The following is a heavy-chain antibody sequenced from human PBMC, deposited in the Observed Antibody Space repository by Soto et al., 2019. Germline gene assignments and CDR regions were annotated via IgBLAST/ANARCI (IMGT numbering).Heavy chain of an antibody. CDR3: TRVPPNNYGWGTYPFDY. J-gene: IGHJ4*02. D-gene: IGHD3-10*01. CDR2: ITSKAYGGTT. CDR1: GFTFDHYG. Sequence: EVQLVESGGGLAQPGWSLRLSCTSSGFTFDHYGMTWFRQAPGKGLEWVGFITSKAYGGTTEYAASVKGRFTISRDDSKSIAYLQMDSLKTEDTAVYYCTRVPPNNYGWGTYPFDYWGQGALVTVSS. V-gene: IGHV3-49*03.